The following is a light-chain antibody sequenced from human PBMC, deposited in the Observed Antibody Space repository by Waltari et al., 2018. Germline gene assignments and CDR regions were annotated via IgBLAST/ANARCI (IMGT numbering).Light chain of an antibody. Sequence: SYELTQPPSVSVSPAQPASITCSGDKLGDKYACWYQQKPGQSPVLVIYQDDKRPSGIPERFSGSNSGNTATLTISGTQAMDEADYYCQAWDSSTGVFGTGTKVTVL. CDR3: QAWDSSTGV. V-gene: IGLV3-1*01. CDR1: KLGDKY. CDR2: QDD. J-gene: IGLJ1*01.